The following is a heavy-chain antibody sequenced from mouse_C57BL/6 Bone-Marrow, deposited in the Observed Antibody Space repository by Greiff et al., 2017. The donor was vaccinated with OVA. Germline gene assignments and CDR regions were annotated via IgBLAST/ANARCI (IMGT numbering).Heavy chain of an antibody. J-gene: IGHJ2*01. CDR2: IYPGDGDT. Sequence: VQLQQSGAELVKPGASVKISCKASGYAFSSYWMNWVKQRPGTGLEWIGQIYPGDGDTNYNGKFKGKATLTADKSSSTAYMQLSSLTSEDSAVYFCARWDYYGNYRDYFDYWGQGTTLTVSS. CDR3: ARWDYYGNYRDYFDY. D-gene: IGHD2-1*01. CDR1: GYAFSSYW. V-gene: IGHV1-80*01.